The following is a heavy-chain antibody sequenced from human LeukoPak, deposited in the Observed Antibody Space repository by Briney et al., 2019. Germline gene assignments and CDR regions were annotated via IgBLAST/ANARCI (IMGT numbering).Heavy chain of an antibody. CDR3: ASIQYCSSTSCDAFDI. V-gene: IGHV5-51*01. CDR1: GYSFTSYW. CDR2: IYPGDPDT. D-gene: IGHD2-2*01. Sequence: GESLKISCKGSGYSFTSYWIGWVRQMPGKGLEWMGIIYPGDPDTRYSPSFQGQVTISADKSISTAYLQWSSLKASDTAMYYRASIQYCSSTSCDAFDIWGQGTMVTVSS. J-gene: IGHJ3*02.